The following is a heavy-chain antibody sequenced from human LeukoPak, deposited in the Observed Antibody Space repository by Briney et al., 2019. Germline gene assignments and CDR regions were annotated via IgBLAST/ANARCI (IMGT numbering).Heavy chain of an antibody. V-gene: IGHV1-69*02. CDR2: IIPILGIA. Sequence: ASVTVSCKASGGTFSSYTISWVRQAPGQGLEWMGRIIPILGIANYAQKFQGRVTITADKSTSTAYMELSSLRSEDTAVYYCARGIRRGYIDDAFDIWGQGTMVTVSS. CDR1: GGTFSSYT. J-gene: IGHJ3*02. D-gene: IGHD3-3*02. CDR3: ARGIRRGYIDDAFDI.